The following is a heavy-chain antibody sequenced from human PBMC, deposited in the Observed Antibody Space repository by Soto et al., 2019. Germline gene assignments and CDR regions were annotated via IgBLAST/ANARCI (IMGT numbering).Heavy chain of an antibody. D-gene: IGHD5-12*01. V-gene: IGHV3-30-3*01. Sequence: SLRLSCAASGFTFSSYAMHWVRQAPGKGLEWVAVISYDGSNKYYADSVKGRFTISRDNSKNTLYLQMNSLRAEDTAVYYCASWGSCDGYNYFTAFDIWGQGTMVTVS. CDR3: ASWGSCDGYNYFTAFDI. J-gene: IGHJ3*02. CDR1: GFTFSSYA. CDR2: ISYDGSNK.